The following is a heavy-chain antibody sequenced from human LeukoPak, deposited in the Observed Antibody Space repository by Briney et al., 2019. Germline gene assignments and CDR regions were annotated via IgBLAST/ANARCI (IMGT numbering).Heavy chain of an antibody. D-gene: IGHD6-19*01. CDR2: IIPIFGTA. CDR1: GGTFSIYA. V-gene: IGHV1-69*06. Sequence: GASVTVSFKASGGTFSIYAISWVRQAPGQGLEWMGGIIPIFGTANYAQKFQGRVTITADKSTSTAYMELSSLRAEDTAVYYCARESSDWFSDAFDIWGQGTVVTVSS. J-gene: IGHJ3*02. CDR3: ARESSDWFSDAFDI.